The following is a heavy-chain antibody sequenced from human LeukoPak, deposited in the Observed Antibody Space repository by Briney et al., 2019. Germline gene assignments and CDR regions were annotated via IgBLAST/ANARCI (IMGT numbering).Heavy chain of an antibody. J-gene: IGHJ6*03. CDR3: ARVWSGYYYYYMDV. CDR1: GFTFSSYG. V-gene: IGHV3-48*04. Sequence: PGGSLRLSCAASGFTFSSYGMHWIRQAPGKGLEWVSYISSSGSTIYYADSVKGRFTISRDNAKNSLYLQMNSLRAEDTAVYYCARVWSGYYYYYMDVWGKGTTVTVSS. D-gene: IGHD3-3*01. CDR2: ISSSGSTI.